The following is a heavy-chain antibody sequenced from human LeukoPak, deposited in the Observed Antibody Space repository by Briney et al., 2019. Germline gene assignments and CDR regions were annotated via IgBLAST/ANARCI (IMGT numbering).Heavy chain of an antibody. CDR3: AKDRGYSSSWALFDY. CDR1: GFTFSSFG. V-gene: IGHV3-23*01. CDR2: ISGSGGST. J-gene: IGHJ4*02. Sequence: GGSLRLSCEASGFTFSSFGMHWVRQAPGKGLEWVSAISGSGGSTYYADSVKGRFTISRDNSKNTLYLQMNSLRAEDTAVYYCAKDRGYSSSWALFDYWGQGTLVTVSS. D-gene: IGHD6-13*01.